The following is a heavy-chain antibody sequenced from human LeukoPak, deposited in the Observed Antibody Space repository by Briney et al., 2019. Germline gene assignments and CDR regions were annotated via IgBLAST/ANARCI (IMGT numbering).Heavy chain of an antibody. J-gene: IGHJ4*02. CDR2: ISSSSSYI. D-gene: IGHD6-19*01. V-gene: IGHV3-21*01. CDR3: ARDKGGSGWYFDY. CDR1: GFTFSSYT. Sequence: PGGSLRLSCAASGFTFSSYTMNWVRQAPGKGVEWVSSISSSSSYIFYADSVKSRFTISRDNAKNSLYLQMNSLRAEDTAVYYCARDKGGSGWYFDYWGQGTLVTVSS.